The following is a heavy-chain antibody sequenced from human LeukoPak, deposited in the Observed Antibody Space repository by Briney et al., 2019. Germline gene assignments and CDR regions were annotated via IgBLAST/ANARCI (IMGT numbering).Heavy chain of an antibody. V-gene: IGHV4-30-4*01. Sequence: SETLSLTCTVSGGSISSYYWSWIRQPPGKGLEWIGYIYYSGSTYYNPSLKSRVTISVDTSKNQFSLKLRSVTAADTAVYYCAREHIVPTRYFDYWGQGTLVTVSS. CDR3: AREHIVPTRYFDY. D-gene: IGHD2-21*01. CDR1: GGSISSYY. J-gene: IGHJ4*02. CDR2: IYYSGST.